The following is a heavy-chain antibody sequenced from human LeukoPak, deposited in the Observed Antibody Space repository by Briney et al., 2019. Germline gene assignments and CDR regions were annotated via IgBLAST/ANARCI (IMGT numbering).Heavy chain of an antibody. V-gene: IGHV3-23*01. CDR1: EFTFSSYA. CDR2: ISGSSGRT. Sequence: GGTLRLPCAASEFTFSSYAMNWVRQAPGKGLEWVSAISGSSGRTYYADSVKGRFTTSRDNSKNTLYLQMNSLRAEDTAVYYCAKPARTDYTDYWGQGTLVTVSS. D-gene: IGHD1-14*01. J-gene: IGHJ4*02. CDR3: AKPARTDYTDY.